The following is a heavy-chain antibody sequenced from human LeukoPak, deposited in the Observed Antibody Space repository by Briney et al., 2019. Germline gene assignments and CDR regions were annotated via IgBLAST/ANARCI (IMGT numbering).Heavy chain of an antibody. CDR2: ISWDGGST. V-gene: IGHV3-43*01. CDR3: AKDMSRIAARHLAFDI. CDR1: GFTFDDYT. Sequence: GGSLRLSCAASGFTFDDYTMNWVRQAPGKGLEWVSLISWDGGSTYYADSVKGRFTISRDNSKNSLYLQMNSLRTEDTALYYCAKDMSRIAARHLAFDIWGQGTMVTVSS. D-gene: IGHD6-6*01. J-gene: IGHJ3*02.